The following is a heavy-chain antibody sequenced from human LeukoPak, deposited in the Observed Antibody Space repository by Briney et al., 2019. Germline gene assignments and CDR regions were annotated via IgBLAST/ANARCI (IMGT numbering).Heavy chain of an antibody. D-gene: IGHD1-7*01. CDR1: GYTFTGYY. CDR2: INPNSGGT. J-gene: IGHJ5*02. Sequence: ASVKVSCKASGYTFTGYYMHWVRQAPGQGLEWMGRINPNSGGTNYAQKFQGRVTMTRDTSISTAYMELSRLRSDDTAVYYCAKETVDELTGTTGFDPWGQGTLVTVSS. V-gene: IGHV1-2*06. CDR3: AKETVDELTGTTGFDP.